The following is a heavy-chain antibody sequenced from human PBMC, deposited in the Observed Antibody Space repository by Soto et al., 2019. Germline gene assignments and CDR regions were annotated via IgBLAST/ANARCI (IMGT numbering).Heavy chain of an antibody. J-gene: IGHJ5*02. V-gene: IGHV1-2*04. CDR3: ARDRGTTVTDNGFDP. CDR1: GYTFTGYY. D-gene: IGHD4-17*01. Sequence: QVQLVQSGAEVKKPGASVKVSCKASGYTFTGYYMHWVRQAPGQGLEWMGWINPNSGGTNYAQKFQGWVTMTRDTSIRTAYMGLSRLRYDDTAVYYCARDRGTTVTDNGFDPWGQGTLVTVSS. CDR2: INPNSGGT.